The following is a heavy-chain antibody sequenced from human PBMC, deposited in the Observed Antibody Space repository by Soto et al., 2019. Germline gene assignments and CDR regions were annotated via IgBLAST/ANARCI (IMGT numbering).Heavy chain of an antibody. Sequence: SETLSLTCTISGGSINGYDCSWIRHPPGKGLEWIGYVYYTGTTKYNPSLESRVTISADTSKNQFSMRVTSVTAADTAVYYCAQYSSTHADGSKLDFWGQGMLVTVSS. D-gene: IGHD2-2*01. V-gene: IGHV4-59*01. J-gene: IGHJ4*02. CDR1: GGSINGYD. CDR2: VYYTGTT. CDR3: AQYSSTHADGSKLDF.